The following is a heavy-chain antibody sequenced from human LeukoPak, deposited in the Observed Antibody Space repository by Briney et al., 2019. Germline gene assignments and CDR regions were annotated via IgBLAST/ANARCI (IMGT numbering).Heavy chain of an antibody. D-gene: IGHD4-23*01. J-gene: IGHJ2*01. Sequence: SETLSLTCTVSGGSISSYCWSWIRQPAGKGLEWIGRIYTSGSTNYNPSLKSRVTMSVDTSKNQFSQKLSSVTAADTAVYYCARDYGGNHNSGYWYFDLWGRGTLVTVSS. CDR2: IYTSGST. V-gene: IGHV4-4*07. CDR1: GGSISSYC. CDR3: ARDYGGNHNSGYWYFDL.